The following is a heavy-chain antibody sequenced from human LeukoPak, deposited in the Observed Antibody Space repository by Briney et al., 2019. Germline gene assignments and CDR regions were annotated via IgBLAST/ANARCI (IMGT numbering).Heavy chain of an antibody. V-gene: IGHV3-23*01. CDR1: GFAFDDYA. D-gene: IGHD3-3*01. CDR2: ISGSGAST. J-gene: IGHJ6*03. CDR3: AKGILYDFWSDYRPGYYYMDV. Sequence: GGSLILSCAASGFAFDDYAMHWARQAPGKGLEWVSAISGSGASTYYADSVKGRFTISRDNSKNTLYLQMNSLRAEDTAVYYCAKGILYDFWSDYRPGYYYMDVWGKGTTVTVSS.